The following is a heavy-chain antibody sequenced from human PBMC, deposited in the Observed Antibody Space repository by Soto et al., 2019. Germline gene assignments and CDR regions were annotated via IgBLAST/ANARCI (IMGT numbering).Heavy chain of an antibody. CDR2: IYYSGST. Sequence: SETLSLTCTVSGGSISSYYWSWIRQPPGKGLEWIGYIYYSGSTNYYPSLKSRVTISVDTSKNQFSLKLSSVTAADTAVYYCARSWGYYFDYWGQGTLVTVSS. CDR1: GGSISSYY. V-gene: IGHV4-59*01. CDR3: ARSWGYYFDY. J-gene: IGHJ4*02. D-gene: IGHD3-16*01.